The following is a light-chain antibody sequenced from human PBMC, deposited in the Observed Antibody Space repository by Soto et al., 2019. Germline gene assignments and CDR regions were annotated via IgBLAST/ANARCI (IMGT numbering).Light chain of an antibody. J-gene: IGKJ4*01. CDR2: AAF. CDR3: QQYYEWPLT. CDR1: QNVKTR. Sequence: EKVMTQSPAPLSVSPGERATLSCRASQNVKTRLAWYQQKPGQAPRLLIFAAFTRATGIPARFSGSASGTDFTLTISSLQSEDSAVYYCQQYYEWPLTFGGGTKVEIK. V-gene: IGKV3-15*01.